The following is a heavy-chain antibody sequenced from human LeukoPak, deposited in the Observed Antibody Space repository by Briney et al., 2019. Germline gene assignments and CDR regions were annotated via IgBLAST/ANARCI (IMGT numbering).Heavy chain of an antibody. CDR3: ARGNPLRYFDWLSEPFDY. V-gene: IGHV1-46*01. D-gene: IGHD3-9*01. J-gene: IGHJ4*02. CDR1: GYTFTSYY. CDR2: INPSGGST. Sequence: ASVKVSCKASGYTFTSYYMHWVRQAPGQGLEWMGIINPSGGSTSYAQKFQGRVTITRDTSTSTVYMELSSLRSEDTAVYYCARGNPLRYFDWLSEPFDYWGQGTLVTVSS.